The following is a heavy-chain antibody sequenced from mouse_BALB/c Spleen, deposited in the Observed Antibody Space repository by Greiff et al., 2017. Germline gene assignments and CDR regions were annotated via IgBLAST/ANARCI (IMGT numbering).Heavy chain of an antibody. CDR3: ARRTTVVAEDWYFDV. V-gene: IGHV5-17*02. Sequence: EVKLVESGGGLVQPGGSRKLSCAASGFTFSSFGMHWVRQAPEKGLEWVAYISSGSSTIYYADTVKGRFTISRDNPKNTLFLQMTSLRSEDTAMYYCARRTTVVAEDWYFDVWGAGTTVTVSS. CDR2: ISSGSSTI. D-gene: IGHD1-1*01. J-gene: IGHJ1*01. CDR1: GFTFSSFG.